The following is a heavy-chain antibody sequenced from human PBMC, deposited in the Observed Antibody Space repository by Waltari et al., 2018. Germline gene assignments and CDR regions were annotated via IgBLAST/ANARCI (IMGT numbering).Heavy chain of an antibody. J-gene: IGHJ4*02. V-gene: IGHV3-30*18. Sequence: QVQLVESGGGVVQPGTSVRLSCAASGFTFSSYGMHWVRQAPGKGLHWVAVISYDGSAKYYADSVHGRFIISRDNSENTRYLQMNSLTAEDTAVYYCAKQESGSYFEYWGQGTLVTVSS. D-gene: IGHD1-26*01. CDR3: AKQESGSYFEY. CDR2: ISYDGSAK. CDR1: GFTFSSYG.